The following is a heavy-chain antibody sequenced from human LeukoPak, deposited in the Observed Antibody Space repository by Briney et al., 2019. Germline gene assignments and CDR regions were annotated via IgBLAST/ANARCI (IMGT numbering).Heavy chain of an antibody. D-gene: IGHD2-21*02. CDR1: GFTFSSSS. CDR3: AREGTAREDDAFDI. J-gene: IGHJ3*02. V-gene: IGHV3-48*01. Sequence: GGSLRLSCAASGFTFSSSSMNWVRQAPGKGLEWVSYISSSSSTIYYAGSVKGRFTISRDNAKNSLYLQMNSLRAEDTAVYYCAREGTAREDDAFDIWGQGTMVTVSS. CDR2: ISSSSSTI.